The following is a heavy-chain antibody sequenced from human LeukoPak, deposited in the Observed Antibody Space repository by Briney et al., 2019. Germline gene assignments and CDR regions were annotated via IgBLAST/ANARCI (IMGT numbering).Heavy chain of an antibody. CDR3: ARDHGDI. CDR2: ISYDGSNK. Sequence: GGSLRLSCAASGFTFSSYAMHWVRQAPGKGLEWVAVISYDGSNKYYADSVKGRFTISRDNSKNTLYLQMNSLRAEDTAVYYCARDHGDIWGQGTMVTVSS. V-gene: IGHV3-30*04. CDR1: GFTFSSYA. J-gene: IGHJ3*02.